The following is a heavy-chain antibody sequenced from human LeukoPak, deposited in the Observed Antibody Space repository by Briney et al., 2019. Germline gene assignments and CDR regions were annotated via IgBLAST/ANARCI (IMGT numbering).Heavy chain of an antibody. Sequence: GGSLRLSCAASGFTFSSYWMHWVRQAPGKGLVWASRINSDGSSTSYADSVKGRFTISRDNAKNTLYLQMNSLRAEDTAVYYCARGPITMIRGVLPALYWFDPWGQGTLVTVSS. D-gene: IGHD3-10*01. CDR3: ARGPITMIRGVLPALYWFDP. V-gene: IGHV3-74*01. CDR2: INSDGSST. J-gene: IGHJ5*02. CDR1: GFTFSSYW.